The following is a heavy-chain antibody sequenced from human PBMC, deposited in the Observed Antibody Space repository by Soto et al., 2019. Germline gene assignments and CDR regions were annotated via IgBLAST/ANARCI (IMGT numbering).Heavy chain of an antibody. Sequence: QVQLVQSGVEVKKPGASVKVSCKASGYTFSNYGISWVRQAPGQGLEWMGWFSSYNGDARYAQNLQGRVTMTTDTPTSTSYMELWSLRSDDTAVYYYAREDSGGLDYWGQGTLVTVSS. CDR3: AREDSGGLDY. D-gene: IGHD1-26*01. V-gene: IGHV1-18*01. CDR1: GYTFSNYG. CDR2: FSSYNGDA. J-gene: IGHJ4*02.